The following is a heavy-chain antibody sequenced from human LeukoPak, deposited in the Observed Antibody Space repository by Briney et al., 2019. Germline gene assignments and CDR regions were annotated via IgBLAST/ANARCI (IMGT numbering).Heavy chain of an antibody. CDR2: ISSSSSYI. D-gene: IGHD2-2*01. CDR1: GFTFSSYS. CDR3: ARAQHCSSTSCYAGDAFDI. V-gene: IGHV3-21*01. Sequence: GGSLRLSCAASGFTFSSYSMNWVRQAPGKGLEWVSSISSSSSYIYYADSVKGRFTISRDNAKNSLYLQMNSLRAEDTAVYYCARAQHCSSTSCYAGDAFDIWGQGTMVTVSS. J-gene: IGHJ3*02.